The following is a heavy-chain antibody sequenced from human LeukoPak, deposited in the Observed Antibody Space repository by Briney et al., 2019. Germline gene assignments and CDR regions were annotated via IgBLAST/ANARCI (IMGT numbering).Heavy chain of an antibody. J-gene: IGHJ4*02. Sequence: GGSLRLSCTASGFTFGDYSMNWVRQPPGKGLEWVGFIRSKTYDGTTEYAASVKGRFTISRDDSKSIAYLQMNSLKTEDTAVYYCTSQQQLLTYFGSWGQGTLVTVSS. CDR3: TSQQQLLTYFGS. CDR2: IRSKTYDGTT. CDR1: GFTFGDYS. D-gene: IGHD6-13*01. V-gene: IGHV3-49*04.